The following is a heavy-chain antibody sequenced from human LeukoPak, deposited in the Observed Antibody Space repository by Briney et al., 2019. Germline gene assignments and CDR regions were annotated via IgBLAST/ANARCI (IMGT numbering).Heavy chain of an antibody. CDR2: VYPGDSDT. J-gene: IGHJ4*02. Sequence: GESLKISCKGSGYSFTNYWIGWVRQMPGKGLEWMGIVYPGDSDTRYSPSFQGQVTFSADKSISTAYLQWSSLKASDTAMYYCARRSAYLLDYWGQGTLVTVSS. V-gene: IGHV5-51*01. CDR3: ARRSAYLLDY. CDR1: GYSFTNYW. D-gene: IGHD3-3*01.